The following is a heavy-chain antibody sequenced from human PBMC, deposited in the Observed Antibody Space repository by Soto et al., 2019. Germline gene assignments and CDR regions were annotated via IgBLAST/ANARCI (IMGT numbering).Heavy chain of an antibody. D-gene: IGHD2-15*01. Sequence: SETLSLTCAVSGGSISSGGYSWSWIRQPPGKGLEWIGYIYHSGSTYYNPSLKSRVTISVDRSKNQFSLKLSSVTAADTAVYYCARGRYCSGGSCLFQHWGQGTLVTVSS. J-gene: IGHJ1*01. V-gene: IGHV4-30-2*01. CDR1: GGSISSGGYS. CDR3: ARGRYCSGGSCLFQH. CDR2: IYHSGST.